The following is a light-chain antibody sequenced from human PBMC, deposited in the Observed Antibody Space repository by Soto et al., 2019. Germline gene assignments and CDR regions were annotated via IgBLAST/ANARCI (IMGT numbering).Light chain of an antibody. Sequence: QSVLPQSPSASASMGASVKLTCTLSSGHSSYAIAWHQQRPEKGPRYLMKLNSDGRHSKGDGIPDRFSGSSSGAERYLTISSLPSEDEADYYCQTWVTGIQVFGGGTKLTVL. CDR2: LNSDGRH. V-gene: IGLV4-69*01. CDR3: QTWVTGIQV. J-gene: IGLJ2*01. CDR1: SGHSSYA.